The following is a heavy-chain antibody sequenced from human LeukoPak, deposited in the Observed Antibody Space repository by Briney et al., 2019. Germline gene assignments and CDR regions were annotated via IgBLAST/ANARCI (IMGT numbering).Heavy chain of an antibody. J-gene: IGHJ3*02. CDR3: ARQRGSSSRDAFDI. V-gene: IGHV5-51*01. Sequence: GESLKISCEGSGYRFTTYWIGWVRQMPGKGLEWMGIIYHGDSDTRYSPSFQGQVTISADKSISTAYLQWSSLKASDTAMYYCARQRGSSSRDAFDIWGRGTMVTVSS. CDR1: GYRFTTYW. D-gene: IGHD6-6*01. CDR2: IYHGDSDT.